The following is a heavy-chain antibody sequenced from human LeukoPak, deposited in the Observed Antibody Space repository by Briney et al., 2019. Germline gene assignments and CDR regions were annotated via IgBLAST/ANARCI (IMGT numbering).Heavy chain of an antibody. V-gene: IGHV3-30*02. CDR1: GFTFSSYG. CDR2: IGYDGINK. D-gene: IGHD2-2*01. CDR3: AKDRVVVVPAATGLDY. J-gene: IGHJ4*02. Sequence: PGGSLRLSCAASGFTFSSYGMHWVRQAPGKGLEWVAFIGYDGINKYYADSVKGRFTTSRDNSKNTLYLQMNSLRAEDTDVYYCAKDRVVVVPAATGLDYWGQGTLVTVSS.